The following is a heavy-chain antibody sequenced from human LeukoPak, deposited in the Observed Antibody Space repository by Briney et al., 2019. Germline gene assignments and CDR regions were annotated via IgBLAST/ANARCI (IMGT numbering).Heavy chain of an antibody. CDR3: ANYVSRTMRDY. CDR2: IDYRERT. J-gene: IGHJ4*02. Sequence: SETLSLTCTVSGGSITTSGHYWGWIRQPPGKGLEWIGSIDYRERTTYNPSLKSRVTISADTSRNQFSLKLSSVTATDTAVYYCANYVSRTMRDYWGQGTLVTVSS. D-gene: IGHD3-16*01. V-gene: IGHV4-39*01. CDR1: GGSITTSGHY.